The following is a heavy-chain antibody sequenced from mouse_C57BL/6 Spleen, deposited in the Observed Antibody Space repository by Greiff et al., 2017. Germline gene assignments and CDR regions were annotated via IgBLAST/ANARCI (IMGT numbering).Heavy chain of an antibody. CDR3: ARPMIYDGYYWYFGG. D-gene: IGHD2-3*01. CDR2: ISYDGSN. Sequence: EVQLVESGPGLVKPSQSLSLTCSVTGYSITSGYYWNWIRQFPGNKLEWMGYISYDGSNNYNPSLKNRISITRDTSKNQFFLKLNSVTTEDTATYYCARPMIYDGYYWYFGGWGTGTTVTVSS. J-gene: IGHJ1*03. V-gene: IGHV3-6*01. CDR1: GYSITSGYY.